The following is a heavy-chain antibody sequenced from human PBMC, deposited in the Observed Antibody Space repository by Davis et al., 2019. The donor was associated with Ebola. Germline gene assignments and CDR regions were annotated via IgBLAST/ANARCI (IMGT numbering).Heavy chain of an antibody. CDR2: IIPILGIA. CDR3: ARVVGSSGFDP. Sequence: SAQVSCKASAGSFCSYSISCVRQAPGQGLEWTGMIIPILGIANYAQKFQGRVTITADKSTSTAYMEMSSLRSEDTAVYYCARVVGSSGFDPWGQGTLVTVSS. CDR1: AGSFCSYS. D-gene: IGHD6-6*01. V-gene: IGHV1-69*02. J-gene: IGHJ5*02.